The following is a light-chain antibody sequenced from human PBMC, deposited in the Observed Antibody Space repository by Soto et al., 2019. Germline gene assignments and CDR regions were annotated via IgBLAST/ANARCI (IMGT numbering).Light chain of an antibody. CDR1: QSVSSNY. CDR2: GAS. Sequence: EIVLTQSPGTLSLSPGERATLSCRASQSVSSNYLAWFQQRPGQAPRLLIYGASRRATGTPDRFSGRGSGTDFTLTISRTEPEDLGMYYCQKYGNSPRTFGQGTKVEI. J-gene: IGKJ1*01. CDR3: QKYGNSPRT. V-gene: IGKV3-20*01.